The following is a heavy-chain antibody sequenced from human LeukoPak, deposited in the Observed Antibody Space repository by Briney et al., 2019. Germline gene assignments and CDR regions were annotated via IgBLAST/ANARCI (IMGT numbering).Heavy chain of an antibody. V-gene: IGHV3-74*01. J-gene: IGHJ3*02. Sequence: GGSLRLSCAASGFTFSRYWMHWVRQAAGKGLVWVSRINSDGSSTSYADFVKGRFTISRDNAKNTLYLQMNSLRAEDTAVYYCARVYYDSSGYRDAFDIWGQGTMVTVSS. CDR3: ARVYYDSSGYRDAFDI. CDR2: INSDGSST. CDR1: GFTFSRYW. D-gene: IGHD3-22*01.